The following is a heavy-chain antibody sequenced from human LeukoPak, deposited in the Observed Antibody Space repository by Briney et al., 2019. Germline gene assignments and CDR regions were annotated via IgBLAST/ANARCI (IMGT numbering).Heavy chain of an antibody. CDR3: ARDHFWSGYYTQTFDY. V-gene: IGHV1-46*01. D-gene: IGHD3-3*02. CDR2: INPSGGST. J-gene: IGHJ4*02. Sequence: ASVKVSCKASGYTFTSYYMHWVRQAPGQGLEWMGIINPSGGSTSYAQKFQGRVTMTRDMSTSTVYMELSSLRSEDTAVHYCARDHFWSGYYTQTFDYWGQGTLVTVSS. CDR1: GYTFTSYY.